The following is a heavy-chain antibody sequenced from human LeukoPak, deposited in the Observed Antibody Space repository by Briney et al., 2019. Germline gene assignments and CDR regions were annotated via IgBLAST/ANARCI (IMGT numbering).Heavy chain of an antibody. D-gene: IGHD3-10*01. V-gene: IGHV5-51*01. J-gene: IGHJ4*02. CDR3: ARSLVGYYGSGISDY. Sequence: GESLKISCKGSGYSFASYWIGWVRQMPGKGLEWMGIIYPGDSDTRYSPSFQGQVTISADKSISTAYLQWSSLKASDTAMYYCARSLVGYYGSGISDYWGQGTLVTVSS. CDR2: IYPGDSDT. CDR1: GYSFASYW.